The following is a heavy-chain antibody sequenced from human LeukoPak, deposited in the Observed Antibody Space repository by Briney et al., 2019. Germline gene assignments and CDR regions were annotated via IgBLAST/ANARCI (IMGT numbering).Heavy chain of an antibody. CDR2: ISDGSSTI. V-gene: IGHV3-48*02. J-gene: IGHJ4*02. D-gene: IGHD4-23*01. Sequence: GGSLRLSCAASGFTFSNYNLNWVRQAPGKGLEWASYISDGSSTIYYADSVRGRLTISRDNAKNSLYLQINSLRDEDTAVYYCARETVGLDYWGQGTLVTVSS. CDR1: GFTFSNYN. CDR3: ARETVGLDY.